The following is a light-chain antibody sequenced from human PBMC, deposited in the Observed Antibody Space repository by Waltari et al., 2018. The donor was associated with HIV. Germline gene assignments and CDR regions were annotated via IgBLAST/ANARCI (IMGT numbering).Light chain of an antibody. CDR3: QQSYSVPFT. Sequence: DIQMTQSPSSLSASVGARVTIACRASQSIATYLNWYHQKPGKAPKLVIYATSALQSGVPSRFSGSGSGTDFTLTIGSLQPEDFGTYYCQQSYSVPFTFGPGTKVDIK. CDR2: ATS. V-gene: IGKV1-39*01. J-gene: IGKJ3*01. CDR1: QSIATY.